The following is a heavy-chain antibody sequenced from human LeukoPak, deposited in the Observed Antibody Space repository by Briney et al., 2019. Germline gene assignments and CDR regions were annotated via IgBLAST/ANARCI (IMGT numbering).Heavy chain of an antibody. CDR2: INSDGSST. CDR1: GFTFSSYW. CDR3: ARPGQTYDYYMDV. Sequence: GGCLRLSCAASGFTFSSYWMHWVRQAPGKGLVWVSRINSDGSSTSYADSAKGRFTISRDNAKNTLYLQMNSLRAEDTAMYYCARPGQTYDYYMDVWGKGTTVTVSS. V-gene: IGHV3-74*01. J-gene: IGHJ6*03.